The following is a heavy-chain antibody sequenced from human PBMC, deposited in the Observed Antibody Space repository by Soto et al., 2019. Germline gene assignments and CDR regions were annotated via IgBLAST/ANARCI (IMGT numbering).Heavy chain of an antibody. D-gene: IGHD1-1*01. CDR1: RFTFSTYW. CDR2: IDQDGSGK. J-gene: IGHJ4*02. Sequence: EVQLVESGGGLVQPGGSLRLSCAASRFTFSTYWMTWVRQAPGKGLEWVASIDQDGSGKYYVDSLKGRFAISRDNSLNLLYLQMDTLKPDDTAVYFCARDRSAWNQREYYYDYWGQGTLVTVSS. V-gene: IGHV3-7*05. CDR3: ARDRSAWNQREYYYDY.